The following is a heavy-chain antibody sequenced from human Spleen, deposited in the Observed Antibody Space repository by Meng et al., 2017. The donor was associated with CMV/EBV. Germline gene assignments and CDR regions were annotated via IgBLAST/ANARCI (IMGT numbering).Heavy chain of an antibody. Sequence: GESLKISCAVSGLTFSHAWMSWVRQAPGQGLEWVGRIKSATDGGTIDYAAPVKGRFTISRDDSKNTVHLQMNSLKSEDTAVHYCATTQVGAPDYWGQGTLVTVSS. CDR1: GLTFSHAW. CDR3: ATTQVGAPDY. V-gene: IGHV3-15*01. J-gene: IGHJ4*02. D-gene: IGHD1-26*01. CDR2: IKSATDGGTI.